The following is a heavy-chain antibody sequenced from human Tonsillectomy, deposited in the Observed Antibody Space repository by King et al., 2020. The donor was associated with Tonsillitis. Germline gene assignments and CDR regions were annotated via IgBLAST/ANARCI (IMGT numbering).Heavy chain of an antibody. D-gene: IGHD3-16*02. V-gene: IGHV1-69*01. CDR2: IIPIFGTA. Sequence: LVQSGAEVKKPGSSVKVSCKASGGTFSSYAISWVRQAPGQGLEWMGGIIPIFGTANYAQKFQDRVTITADESTSTAYMELSSLISEDTAVYYCARVDYVWGSYRYTSLDYWGQGTLVTVSS. J-gene: IGHJ4*02. CDR1: GGTFSSYA. CDR3: ARVDYVWGSYRYTSLDY.